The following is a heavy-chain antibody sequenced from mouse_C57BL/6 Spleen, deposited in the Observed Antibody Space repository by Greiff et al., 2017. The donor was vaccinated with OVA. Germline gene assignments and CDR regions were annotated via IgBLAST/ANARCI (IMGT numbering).Heavy chain of an antibody. CDR1: GFNIKNTY. CDR2: IDPANGNT. D-gene: IGHD1-1*01. CDR3: ASDYYGSSYEGAMDY. V-gene: IGHV14-3*01. J-gene: IGHJ4*01. Sequence: EVQLQQSVAELVRPGASVKLSCTASGFNIKNTYMHWVKQRPEQGLEWIGRIDPANGNTKYAPKFQGKATITADTSSNTAYLQLSSLTSEDTAIYYCASDYYGSSYEGAMDYWGQGTSVTVSS.